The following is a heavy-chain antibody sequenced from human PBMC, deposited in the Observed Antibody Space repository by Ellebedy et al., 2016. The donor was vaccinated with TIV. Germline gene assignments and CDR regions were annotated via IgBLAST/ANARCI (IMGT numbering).Heavy chain of an antibody. CDR1: GFPFSSYA. J-gene: IGHJ4*02. Sequence: PGGSLRLSCAAYGFPFSSYAMHWVRQAPGKGLEWVAVISNDGSNEYYADSAKGRLTISRDNSKDTFYLQVNSLRAEDTAVYYCAIDRPITGSYHGDYFDSWGQGTLVTVAS. CDR3: AIDRPITGSYHGDYFDS. CDR2: ISNDGSNE. V-gene: IGHV3-30-3*01. D-gene: IGHD3-10*01.